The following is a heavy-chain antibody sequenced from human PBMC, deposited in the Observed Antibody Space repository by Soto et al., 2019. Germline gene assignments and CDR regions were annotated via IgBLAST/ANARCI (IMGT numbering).Heavy chain of an antibody. CDR1: GGSISSGDYY. D-gene: IGHD6-13*01. CDR3: ARLGIAAGTYYFDY. CDR2: IYYSGST. V-gene: IGHV4-30-4*01. Sequence: SETLSLTCTVSGGSISSGDYYWCWIRQPPGKGLEWIGYIYYSGSTNYNPSLKSRVTISVDTSKNQFSLKLSSVTAADTAVYYCARLGIAAGTYYFDYWGQGTLVTVSS. J-gene: IGHJ4*02.